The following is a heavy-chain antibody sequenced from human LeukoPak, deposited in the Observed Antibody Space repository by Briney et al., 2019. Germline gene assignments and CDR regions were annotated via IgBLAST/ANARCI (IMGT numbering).Heavy chain of an antibody. D-gene: IGHD3-10*01. V-gene: IGHV3-30-3*01. CDR1: GFTFSSYA. CDR3: ARDLSGSYMADY. J-gene: IGHJ4*02. CDR2: ISHDRSNN. Sequence: PGGSLRLSCVVSGFTFSSYAMHWARQAPSKGLEWVAVISHDRSNNCHADSVKGRFTISRDNSKNTLYLQMNSLRVEDTAVYYCARDLSGSYMADYWGQGTLVTVSS.